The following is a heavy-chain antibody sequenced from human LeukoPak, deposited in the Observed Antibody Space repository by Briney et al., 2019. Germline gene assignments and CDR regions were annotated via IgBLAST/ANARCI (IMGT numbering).Heavy chain of an antibody. V-gene: IGHV5-51*01. D-gene: IGHD1/OR15-1a*01. Sequence: GESLKISCKGSGYSFTSYWIGRVRQMPGKGLEWMGIIYPGDSDTRYSPSFQGQVTISADKSINTAYLRWSSLKASDTAMYYCATSESQTRFDYWGQGTLVTVSS. CDR2: IYPGDSDT. CDR3: ATSESQTRFDY. CDR1: GYSFTSYW. J-gene: IGHJ4*02.